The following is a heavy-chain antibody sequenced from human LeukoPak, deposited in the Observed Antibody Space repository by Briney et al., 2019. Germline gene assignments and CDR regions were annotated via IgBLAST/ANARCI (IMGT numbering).Heavy chain of an antibody. Sequence: GESPKISCKGSGYSFTSYWIGWVRQMPGKGLEWMGIIYPGDSDTRYSPSFQGQVTISADKSISTAYLQWSSLKASDTAMYYCARPPFYSSGRVDAFDIWGQGTMVTVSS. CDR2: IYPGDSDT. D-gene: IGHD3-10*01. V-gene: IGHV5-51*01. CDR3: ARPPFYSSGRVDAFDI. J-gene: IGHJ3*02. CDR1: GYSFTSYW.